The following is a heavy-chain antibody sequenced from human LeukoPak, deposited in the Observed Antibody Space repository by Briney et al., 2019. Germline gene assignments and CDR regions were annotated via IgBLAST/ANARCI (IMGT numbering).Heavy chain of an antibody. J-gene: IGHJ2*01. Sequence: ASVKVSCKASGYTFTSYDINWVRQATGQGLEWMGWMTPNSGDTGYAQKFQGRVTMTRNTSISTAYMELSSLRSEDTAVYYCARVPVVTPRASRIKRYFDLWSRGTLVTVSS. D-gene: IGHD4-23*01. CDR2: MTPNSGDT. CDR3: ARVPVVTPRASRIKRYFDL. V-gene: IGHV1-8*01. CDR1: GYTFTSYD.